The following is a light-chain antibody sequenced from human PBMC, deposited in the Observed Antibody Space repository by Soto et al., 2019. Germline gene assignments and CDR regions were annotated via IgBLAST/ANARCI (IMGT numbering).Light chain of an antibody. J-gene: IGKJ1*01. Sequence: EIVLTQSPATLSVSPGERAPLSWRASQSVSSNLAWYQQKPGQAPRLLIYGASTRATGIPARFSGSGSGTEFTLTISSLQSEDFAVYYCQQYNNWPPWTFGQGTKVDIK. CDR3: QQYNNWPPWT. V-gene: IGKV3-15*01. CDR1: QSVSSN. CDR2: GAS.